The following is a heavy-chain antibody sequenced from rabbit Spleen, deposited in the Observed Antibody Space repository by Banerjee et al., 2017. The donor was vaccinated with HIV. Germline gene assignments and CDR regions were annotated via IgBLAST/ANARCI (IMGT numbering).Heavy chain of an antibody. CDR2: TGTGSGST. D-gene: IGHD8-1*01. CDR3: ARDAGTSFSSYGMDL. J-gene: IGHJ6*01. CDR1: GFSFSSGYY. V-gene: IGHV1S40*01. Sequence: QQVVESGGGLVKPGTSLTLTCKASGFSFSSGYYMSWVRQAPGKGLEWIGCTGTGSGSTYYASWAKGRFTISKTSSTTVTLQMTSLTAADTATYFCARDAGTSFSSYGMDLWGQGTLVTVS.